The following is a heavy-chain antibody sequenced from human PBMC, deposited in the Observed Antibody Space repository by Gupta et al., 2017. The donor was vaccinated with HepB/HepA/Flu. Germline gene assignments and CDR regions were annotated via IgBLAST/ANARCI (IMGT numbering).Heavy chain of an antibody. D-gene: IGHD6-13*01. CDR1: GGSISSSSYY. Sequence: QLQLQESGPGLVKPSETLSLTCTVSGGSISSSSYYWGWIRQPPGKGLEWIGSIYYSGSTYYNPSLKSRVTISVDTSKNQFSLKLSSVTAADTAVYYWARSPIAAAGTPHDYWGQGTLVTVSS. V-gene: IGHV4-39*01. J-gene: IGHJ4*02. CDR3: ARSPIAAAGTPHDY. CDR2: IYYSGST.